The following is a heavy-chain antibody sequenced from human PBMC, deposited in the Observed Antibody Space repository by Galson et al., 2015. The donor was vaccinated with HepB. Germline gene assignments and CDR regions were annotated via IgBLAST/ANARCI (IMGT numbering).Heavy chain of an antibody. D-gene: IGHD2-15*01. CDR2: ISYDGSNK. V-gene: IGHV3-30*18. CDR3: AKDGGGYCRD. J-gene: IGHJ4*02. CDR1: GFTFSSYG. Sequence: SLRLSCAASGFTFSSYGMHWVRQAPGKGLEWVAVISYDGSNKYYADSVKGRFTISRDNSKNTLYLQMNSLRAEDTAVYYCAKDGGGYCRDWGQGTLVTVSS.